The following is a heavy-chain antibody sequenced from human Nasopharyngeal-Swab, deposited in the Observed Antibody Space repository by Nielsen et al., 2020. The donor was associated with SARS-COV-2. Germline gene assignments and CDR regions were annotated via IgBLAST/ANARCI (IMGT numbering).Heavy chain of an antibody. V-gene: IGHV1-69*13. CDR2: FIPVFGTI. CDR3: TRWGYNYTY. CDR1: GTTLSTFG. Sequence: SAKVSCKSSGTTLSTFGLSWVRQAPGQGLEWVGGFIPVFGTINYAQRFLGRVTITADESTTTAYMDLRGLRSDDTAIYYCTRWGYNYTYWGQGTLVTVSS. J-gene: IGHJ4*02. D-gene: IGHD5-24*01.